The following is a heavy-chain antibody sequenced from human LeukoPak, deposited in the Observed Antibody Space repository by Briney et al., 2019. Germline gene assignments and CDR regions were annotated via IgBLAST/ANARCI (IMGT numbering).Heavy chain of an antibody. CDR3: AKGGYCSSASCYYFDY. CDR1: GFTFNNYA. J-gene: IGHJ4*02. CDR2: ISVSGGST. D-gene: IGHD2-2*01. Sequence: GGSLRLSCAASGFTFNNYAMSWVRQAPGKGLEWVSSISVSGGSTYYADSVKGRFTISRDNSKNTLYLQMNSLRAEDTAVYYCAKGGYCSSASCYYFDYWGQGTLVTVSS. V-gene: IGHV3-23*01.